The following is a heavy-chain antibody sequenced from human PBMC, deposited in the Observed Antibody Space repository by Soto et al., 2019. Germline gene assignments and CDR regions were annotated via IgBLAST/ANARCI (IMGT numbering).Heavy chain of an antibody. V-gene: IGHV3-11*01. CDR3: GRTGKNSGWYYVSW. Sequence: QVQPVESGGGLVKPGGSLRLSCAASGFTFGDFYMSWIRQAPGKGLEWVSYISGSGGTIYYADSVKGRFTISRDNAKNSLYLQMNSLRAEDTAMYYCGRTGKNSGWYYVSWWGQGNLVTVSS. CDR2: ISGSGGTI. D-gene: IGHD6-19*01. CDR1: GFTFGDFY. J-gene: IGHJ4*02.